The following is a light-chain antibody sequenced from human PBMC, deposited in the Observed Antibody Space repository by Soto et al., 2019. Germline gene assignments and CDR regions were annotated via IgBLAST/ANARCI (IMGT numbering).Light chain of an antibody. CDR1: QSIRNN. J-gene: IGKJ2*01. CDR2: AAS. V-gene: IGKV1-39*01. CDR3: QQSYSTPYT. Sequence: DIQLTQSPSSLSTSVGDRVTITCRASQSIRNNLNWYQQKPRGAPKLLISAASSLQVGVPLRFSGSGSGTDFTLTISSLQPEDFATYDCQQSYSTPYTFGQGTSLEIK.